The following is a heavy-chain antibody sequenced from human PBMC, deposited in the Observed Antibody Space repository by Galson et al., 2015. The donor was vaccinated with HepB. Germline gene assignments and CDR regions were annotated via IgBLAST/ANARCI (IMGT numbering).Heavy chain of an antibody. D-gene: IGHD3-22*01. CDR1: RGTFSSYA. V-gene: IGHV1-69*13. CDR2: IIPIFGTA. J-gene: IGHJ1*01. CDR3: ARAVDYYDSSVSYFQH. Sequence: SVKVSCKASRGTFSSYAISWVRQAPGQGLVWMGGIIPIFGTANYAQKFQGRVTITADESTSTAYMELSSLRSEDTAVYYCARAVDYYDSSVSYFQHWGQGTLVTVSS.